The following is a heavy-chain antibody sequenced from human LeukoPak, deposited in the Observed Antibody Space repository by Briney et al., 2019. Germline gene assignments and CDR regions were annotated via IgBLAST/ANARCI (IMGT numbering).Heavy chain of an antibody. CDR2: IKQDGREK. Sequence: GGSLRLSCAASGFTFNCCWMSWVRQTPGKGPEWVASIKQDGREKFYADSVKGRFTISRDNAKNSLYLQVNSLRAEDTAVYYCARVPGRTRYFDSWGQGILVTVSS. CDR3: ARVPGRTRYFDS. J-gene: IGHJ4*02. D-gene: IGHD1-26*01. V-gene: IGHV3-7*02. CDR1: GFTFNCCW.